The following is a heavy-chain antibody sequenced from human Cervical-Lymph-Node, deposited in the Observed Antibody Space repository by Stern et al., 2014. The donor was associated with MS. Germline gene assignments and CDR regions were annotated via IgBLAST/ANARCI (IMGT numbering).Heavy chain of an antibody. CDR2: ISAYNGNT. CDR1: GYTFTSYG. J-gene: IGHJ4*02. D-gene: IGHD6-13*01. CDR3: ARDSGYSSSWYPWYFDY. Sequence: VQLVESGAEVKKPGASVKVSCKASGYTFTSYGISWVRQAPGHGLEWMGWISAYNGNTNYAQKLQGRVTMTTDTSTSTAYMELRSLRSDDTAVYYCARDSGYSSSWYPWYFDYWGQGTLVTVSS. V-gene: IGHV1-18*01.